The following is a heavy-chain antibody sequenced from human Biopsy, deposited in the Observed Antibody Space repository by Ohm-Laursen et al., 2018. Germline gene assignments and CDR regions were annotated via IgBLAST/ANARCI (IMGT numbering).Heavy chain of an antibody. CDR3: ASDTSGRAREGAMDD. CDR2: ISETSSHN. J-gene: IGHJ6*02. CDR1: GFSVSSYD. V-gene: IGHV3-21*05. Sequence: GSLRLSCAASGFSVSSYDMNWVRQAPGKGLEWMSYISETSSHNYAADSVRGRFTVTRDIDKNSLNLQLNMRRVEDTAVYYYASDTSGRAREGAMDDWGQGTTVTVSS. D-gene: IGHD3-3*01.